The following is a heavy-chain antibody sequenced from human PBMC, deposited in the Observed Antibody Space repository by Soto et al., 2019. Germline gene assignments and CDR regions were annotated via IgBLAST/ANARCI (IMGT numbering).Heavy chain of an antibody. J-gene: IGHJ6*02. D-gene: IGHD2-15*01. CDR3: AKDGGGDIVVVAALRYYYGMDV. Sequence: QPGGSLRLSCAASGFTFSSYGMHWVRQAPGKGLEWVAVISYDGSNKYYADSVKGRFTISRDNSKNTLYLQMNSLRAEDTAVYYCAKDGGGDIVVVAALRYYYGMDVWGQGTTVTVSS. V-gene: IGHV3-30*18. CDR1: GFTFSSYG. CDR2: ISYDGSNK.